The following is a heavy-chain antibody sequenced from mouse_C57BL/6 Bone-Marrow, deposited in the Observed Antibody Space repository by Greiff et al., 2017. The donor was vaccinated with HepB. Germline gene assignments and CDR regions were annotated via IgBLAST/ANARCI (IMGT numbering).Heavy chain of an antibody. V-gene: IGHV1-15*01. CDR3: TRVITFHFDY. CDR1: GYTFTDYE. D-gene: IGHD2-4*01. CDR2: IDPETGGT. J-gene: IGHJ2*01. Sequence: VQLQQSGAELVRPGASVTLSCKASGYTFTDYEMHWVKQTPVHGLEWIGAIDPETGGTAYNQKFKGKAILTADKSSSTAYMELRSLTSEDSAVYYCTRVITFHFDYWGQGTTLTVSS.